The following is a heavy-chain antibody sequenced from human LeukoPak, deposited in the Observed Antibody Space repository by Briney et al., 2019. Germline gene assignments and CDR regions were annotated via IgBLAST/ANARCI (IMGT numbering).Heavy chain of an antibody. CDR2: INEGGSGE. CDR3: VRVGKNGWQNDY. CDR1: GLSFSSYW. J-gene: IGHJ4*02. D-gene: IGHD6-19*01. Sequence: GGSLRLSCEASGLSFSSYWMSWVRQAPGKGLEGVANINEGGSGEYYVDSVKGRFTISRDNAKNSLYLQMNSLRGEDRAVYYCVRVGKNGWQNDYWGQGTLVTVSS. V-gene: IGHV3-7*05.